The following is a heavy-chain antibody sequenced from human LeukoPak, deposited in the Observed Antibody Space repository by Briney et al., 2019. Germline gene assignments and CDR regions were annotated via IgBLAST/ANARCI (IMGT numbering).Heavy chain of an antibody. J-gene: IGHJ4*02. CDR3: ARKGDYGDYPFDY. V-gene: IGHV3-48*03. Sequence: GGSLRLSCAASGFTFSSYEMNWVRQAPGKGLEWVSYISSSGSTIYYADSVKGRFTISRDNAKNSLYLQMNSLRAEDTAVYYCARKGDYGDYPFDYWGQGTLVTVSS. CDR1: GFTFSSYE. CDR2: ISSSGSTI. D-gene: IGHD4-17*01.